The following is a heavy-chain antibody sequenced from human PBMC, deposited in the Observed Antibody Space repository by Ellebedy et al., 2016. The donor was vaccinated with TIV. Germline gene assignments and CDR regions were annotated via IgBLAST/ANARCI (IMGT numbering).Heavy chain of an antibody. D-gene: IGHD3-3*01. CDR2: IWYDGSNK. V-gene: IGHV3-33*01. CDR3: ARDPGGPFGVGTQFDY. CDR1: GFTFSSYG. J-gene: IGHJ4*02. Sequence: GGSLRLSCAASGFTFSSYGMHWVRQAPGKGLEWVAVIWYDGSNKYYADSVKGRFTISRDNSKNTLYLQMNSLRAEDTAVYYCARDPGGPFGVGTQFDYWGQGTLVTVSS.